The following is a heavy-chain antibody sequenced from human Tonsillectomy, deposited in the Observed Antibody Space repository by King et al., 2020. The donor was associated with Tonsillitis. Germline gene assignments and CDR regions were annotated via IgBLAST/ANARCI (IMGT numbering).Heavy chain of an antibody. CDR3: ARLKYTHTLGRDCFDP. Sequence: QLVQSGAEVKKPGESLKISCKGSGYTFTSYWIGWVRQMPGKGLEWMGIIYPGDSDTRYSPSFQGHVIISADKSIATAYLQWISLKASDTTMYYCARLKYTHTLGRDCFDPWGQGTLVTVSS. CDR2: IYPGDSDT. V-gene: IGHV5-51*01. CDR1: GYTFTSYW. D-gene: IGHD2-2*02. J-gene: IGHJ5*02.